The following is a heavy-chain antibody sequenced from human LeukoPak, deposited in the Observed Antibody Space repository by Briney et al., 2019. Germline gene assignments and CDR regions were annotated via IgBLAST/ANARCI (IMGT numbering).Heavy chain of an antibody. Sequence: PGGSLRLSCAASGFTFDDYGMSWVRQAPGKGLEWVSVIYSGGSTYYADSVTGRFTISRENSKNTRYLQMNSLRAEDTAVYYCARDHPYMDVWGKGTTVTVSS. J-gene: IGHJ6*03. CDR1: GFTFDDYG. CDR3: ARDHPYMDV. V-gene: IGHV3-53*01. CDR2: IYSGGST.